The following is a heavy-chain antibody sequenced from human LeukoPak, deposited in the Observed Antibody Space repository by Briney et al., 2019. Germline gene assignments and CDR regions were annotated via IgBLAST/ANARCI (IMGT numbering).Heavy chain of an antibody. V-gene: IGHV4-61*02. CDR1: GGSISSGSYY. CDR2: IYTSGST. J-gene: IGHJ6*03. Sequence: SETLSLTCTVSGGSISSGSYYWSWLRQPAGKGLEWIGRIYTSGSTNYNPSLKSRVTISVDTSKNQFSLKLSSVTAADTAVYYCARREYSYGYHYYYMDVWGKGTTVTVSS. D-gene: IGHD5-18*01. CDR3: ARREYSYGYHYYYMDV.